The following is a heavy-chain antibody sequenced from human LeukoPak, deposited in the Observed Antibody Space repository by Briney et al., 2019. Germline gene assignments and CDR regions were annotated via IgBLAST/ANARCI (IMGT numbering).Heavy chain of an antibody. D-gene: IGHD6-19*01. Sequence: ASVKVSCKASGYTFTSYGISWVRQAPGQGLEWMGWISAYNGNTNYAQKLQGRVTMTTDTSTSTAYMELRSLRSDDTAVYYCARVLEAVAGTGIRLYWFDPWGQGTLVTVSS. CDR2: ISAYNGNT. V-gene: IGHV1-18*01. CDR3: ARVLEAVAGTGIRLYWFDP. CDR1: GYTFTSYG. J-gene: IGHJ5*02.